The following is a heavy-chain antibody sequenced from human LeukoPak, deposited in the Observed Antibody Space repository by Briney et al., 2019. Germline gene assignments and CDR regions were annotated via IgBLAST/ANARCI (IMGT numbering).Heavy chain of an antibody. Sequence: PGGSLRLSCAASGFTFSSYGMHWVRQAPGKGLEWVAVIWYDGSNKYYADSVKGRFTIPRDNSKNTLYLQMNSLRAEDTAVYYCAKSSSVLLDYWGQGTLVTVSS. CDR1: GFTFSSYG. V-gene: IGHV3-33*06. D-gene: IGHD6-13*01. CDR3: AKSSSVLLDY. CDR2: IWYDGSNK. J-gene: IGHJ4*02.